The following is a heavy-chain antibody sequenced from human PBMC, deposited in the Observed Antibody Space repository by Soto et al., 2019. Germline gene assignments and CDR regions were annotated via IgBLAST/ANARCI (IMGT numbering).Heavy chain of an antibody. CDR3: ARHGTGYSYGPFDY. CDR2: IYYSAST. J-gene: IGHJ4*02. D-gene: IGHD5-18*01. CDR1: GGSISSYY. Sequence: SETLSLTCTVSGGSISSYYWSWIRQPPGKGLEWIGYIYYSASTNYSPSLKSRVTISVDTSKNQFSLNLSSVTAADTAVYYCARHGTGYSYGPFDYWGQGTLVTVSS. V-gene: IGHV4-59*08.